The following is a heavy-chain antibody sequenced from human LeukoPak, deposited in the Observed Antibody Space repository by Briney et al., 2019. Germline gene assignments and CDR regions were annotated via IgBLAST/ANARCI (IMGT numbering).Heavy chain of an antibody. V-gene: IGHV3-9*01. J-gene: IGHJ4*02. Sequence: GGSLRLSCAASGFTFSSYGMHWVRQAPGKGLEWVSGISWNSGSIGYADSVKGRFTISRDNAKNSLYLQMNSLRAEDTALYYCAKSPRLSYDFWSGYSSYFDYWGQGTLVTVSS. CDR1: GFTFSSYG. CDR3: AKSPRLSYDFWSGYSSYFDY. CDR2: ISWNSGSI. D-gene: IGHD3-3*01.